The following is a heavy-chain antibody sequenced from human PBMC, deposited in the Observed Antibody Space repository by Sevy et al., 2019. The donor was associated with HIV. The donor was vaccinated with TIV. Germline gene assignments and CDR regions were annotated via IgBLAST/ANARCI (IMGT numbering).Heavy chain of an antibody. CDR3: ARMGDYFDTSGYYPLKY. J-gene: IGHJ4*02. CDR2: INPQTGGT. D-gene: IGHD3-22*01. CDR1: GYTFTEYY. Sequence: ASVKVSCKASGYTFTEYYVHWLRRAPGQGLEWMGWINPQTGGTYFAKKFQDRVTLTTATSINAVYMELSGLKFDDTAVFYCARMGDYFDTSGYYPLKYWGLGTLVTVSS. V-gene: IGHV1-2*02.